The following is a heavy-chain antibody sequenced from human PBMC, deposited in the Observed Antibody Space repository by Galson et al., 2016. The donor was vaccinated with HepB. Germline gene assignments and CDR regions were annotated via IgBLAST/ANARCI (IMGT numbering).Heavy chain of an antibody. D-gene: IGHD5-18*01. CDR3: ARVREFGAYSWCSDH. CDR2: ISSDSSKI. V-gene: IGHV3-48*02. J-gene: IGHJ4*02. Sequence: SLRLSCAASGFTFSYYSMNWVRQAPGKGLEWVSFISSDSSKIYYADSVKGRLTISRDNAKHSLSLQLHSLTDEDRAVYYCARVREFGAYSWCSDHWGQGTLVAVSS. CDR1: GFTFSYYS.